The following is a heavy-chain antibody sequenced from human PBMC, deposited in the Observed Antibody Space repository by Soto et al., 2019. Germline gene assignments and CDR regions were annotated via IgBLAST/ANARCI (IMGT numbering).Heavy chain of an antibody. CDR1: GFTFSSYE. Sequence: PGGSLRLSCAASGFTFSSYEMNWVRQAPGKGLEWVSYISSSGSTIYYADSVKGRFTISRDNAKNSLYLQMNSLRAEDTAVYYCARALAVAAPYAFDIWGQGTMVTVSS. J-gene: IGHJ3*02. CDR2: ISSSGSTI. V-gene: IGHV3-48*03. D-gene: IGHD6-19*01. CDR3: ARALAVAAPYAFDI.